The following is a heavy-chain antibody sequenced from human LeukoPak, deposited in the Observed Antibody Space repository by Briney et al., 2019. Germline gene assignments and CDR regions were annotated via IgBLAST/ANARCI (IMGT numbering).Heavy chain of an antibody. CDR1: GYSVTNFW. Sequence: GESLKISWEGSGYSVTNFWIGWVRQMPGKGLGWMGIIYPGESDTRYSASFQGMITLSADKSISTDYLQWSRLKASDTAIYYCARRAGSLNYFDFWGQGTLVTVSS. V-gene: IGHV5-51*01. CDR3: ARRAGSLNYFDF. CDR2: IYPGESDT. D-gene: IGHD5-24*01. J-gene: IGHJ4*02.